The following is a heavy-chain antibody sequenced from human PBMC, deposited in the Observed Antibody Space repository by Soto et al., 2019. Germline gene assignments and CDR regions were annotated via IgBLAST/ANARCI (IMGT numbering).Heavy chain of an antibody. CDR1: GFTFTNAW. CDR3: TTEKGY. Sequence: EVQLVESGGGLVKPGESLRLSCAASGFTFTNAWMNWVRQAPGKGLEWVGRIRSKTDGGTPDYAAPVKGRFTISRDDSRNTLYVQMNSLKTEDTAIYYCTTEKGYWGQGTLVTVSS. J-gene: IGHJ4*02. V-gene: IGHV3-15*07. CDR2: IRSKTDGGTP.